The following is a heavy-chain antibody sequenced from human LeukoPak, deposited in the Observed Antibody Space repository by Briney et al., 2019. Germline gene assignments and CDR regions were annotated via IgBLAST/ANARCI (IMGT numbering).Heavy chain of an antibody. Sequence: PSETLSLTCTVSGGSISSSSYYWGWIRQPPGKGLEWIGSIYYSGSTYYNPSLKSRVTISVDTSKNQFSLKLSSVTAADTAVYYCARGSSSWSHEFGPWGQGTLVTVSS. CDR3: ARGSSSWSHEFGP. CDR1: GGSISSSSYY. V-gene: IGHV4-39*01. J-gene: IGHJ5*02. D-gene: IGHD6-13*01. CDR2: IYYSGST.